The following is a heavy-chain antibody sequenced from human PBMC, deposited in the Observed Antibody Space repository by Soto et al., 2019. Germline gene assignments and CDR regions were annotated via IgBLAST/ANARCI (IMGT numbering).Heavy chain of an antibody. J-gene: IGHJ4*02. V-gene: IGHV3-23*01. CDR1: GFTFSSYA. Sequence: EVQLLESGGGLVQPGESLRLSCAASGFTFSSYAMSWVRQAPGKGLEWVSVISGSDDSTYYAASVKGLFTISRDNAKNTQNLQMNSLRAEHTAVHYCAKRSSSSTFDYWGQGTLVTVSS. D-gene: IGHD6-6*01. CDR3: AKRSSSSTFDY. CDR2: ISGSDDST.